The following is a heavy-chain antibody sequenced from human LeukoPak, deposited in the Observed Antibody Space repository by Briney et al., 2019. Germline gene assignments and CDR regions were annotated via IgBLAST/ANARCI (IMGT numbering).Heavy chain of an antibody. J-gene: IGHJ6*03. CDR3: ARVPVAPYYDFWSGYSNYYYMDV. V-gene: IGHV1-2*02. CDR2: INPNSGGT. D-gene: IGHD3-3*01. Sequence: GASVKVSCKASGNTFTGYYMHWVRQAPGQGLEWMGWINPNSGGTNYAQKFQGRVTMTRDTSISTAYMELSRLRSDDTAVYYCARVPVAPYYDFWSGYSNYYYMDVWGKGTTVTVSS. CDR1: GNTFTGYY.